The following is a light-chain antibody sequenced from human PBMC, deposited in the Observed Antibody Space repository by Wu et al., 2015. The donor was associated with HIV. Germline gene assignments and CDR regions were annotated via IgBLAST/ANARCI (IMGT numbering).Light chain of an antibody. CDR3: QHYGSSLWT. CDR1: QSVSSY. V-gene: IGKV3-20*01. CDR2: GAS. J-gene: IGKJ1*01. Sequence: EIVLTQSPATLSLSPGERATLSCRASQSVSSYLAWYQQKPGQAPRLLIYGASTRATGIPDKFSGSGSGTDFTLTISRLEPEDFAVYYCQHYGSSLWTFGQGTKVEIK.